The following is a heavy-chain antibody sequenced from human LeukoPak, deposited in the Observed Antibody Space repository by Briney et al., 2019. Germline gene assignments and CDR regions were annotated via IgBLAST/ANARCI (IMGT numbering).Heavy chain of an antibody. Sequence: PGGSLRLSCAASGFTFSSYAMSWVRQAPGKGLEWVSAISGSGGSTYYADSVKGRFTISRDNSKNTLYLQMNSLRAEDTAVYYCAKDRAYYSDSSGYYLVRAYDYWGQGTLVTVSS. CDR3: AKDRAYYSDSSGYYLVRAYDY. V-gene: IGHV3-23*01. CDR2: ISGSGGST. D-gene: IGHD3-22*01. CDR1: GFTFSSYA. J-gene: IGHJ4*02.